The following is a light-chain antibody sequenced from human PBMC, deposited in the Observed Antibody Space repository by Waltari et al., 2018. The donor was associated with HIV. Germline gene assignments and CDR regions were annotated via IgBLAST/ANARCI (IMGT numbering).Light chain of an antibody. V-gene: IGKV4-1*01. J-gene: IGKJ2*03. CDR1: QSVLYSSNNKNY. Sequence: DIVMTQSPDSLAVSLGERATINCKSSQSVLYSSNNKNYLAWYQQKPGQPPKLLIYWASTRESGVPDRVSGSGSGTDFTLTISSLQAEDVAVYYCQQYYSTPHSFGQGTKLEIK. CDR3: QQYYSTPHS. CDR2: WAS.